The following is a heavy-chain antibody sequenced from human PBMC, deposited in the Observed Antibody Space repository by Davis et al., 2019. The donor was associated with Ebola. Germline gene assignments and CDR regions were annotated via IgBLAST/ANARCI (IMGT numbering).Heavy chain of an antibody. CDR3: ATPILYSSGYYYDY. CDR2: ISNSSSYT. D-gene: IGHD3-22*01. V-gene: IGHV3-21*05. CDR1: GFTFSSHA. Sequence: GGSLRLSCAASGFTFSSHAMSWVRQAPGKGLEWVSYISNSSSYTNYADSVKGRFTISRDNAKNSLYLQMNSLRAEDTAVYYCATPILYSSGYYYDYWGQGTLVTVSS. J-gene: IGHJ4*02.